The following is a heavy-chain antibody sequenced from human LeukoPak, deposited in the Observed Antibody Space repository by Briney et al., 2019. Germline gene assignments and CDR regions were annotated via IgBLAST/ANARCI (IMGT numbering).Heavy chain of an antibody. V-gene: IGHV4-39*07. CDR3: ARDTPDRGFDY. CDR2: IHYGGAT. CDR1: GGSFSSSTYY. D-gene: IGHD1-14*01. Sequence: SETLSLTCTVSGGSFSSSTYYWGWIRQPPGKGLEWIGSIHYGGATYYNPSLKSRVTISVDTSKNQFSLKLSSVTAADTAVYYCARDTPDRGFDYWGQGTLVTVSS. J-gene: IGHJ4*02.